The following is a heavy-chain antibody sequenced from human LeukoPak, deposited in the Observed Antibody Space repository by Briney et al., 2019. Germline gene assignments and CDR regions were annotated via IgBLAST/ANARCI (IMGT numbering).Heavy chain of an antibody. V-gene: IGHV3-74*01. CDR1: GFTFSSYW. J-gene: IGHJ4*02. CDR3: TIGARIAAAPSPTDY. D-gene: IGHD6-13*01. CDR2: INSDGSYT. Sequence: GGSLGLSCTASGFTFSSYWMHWVRQAPGKGLVWVSLINSDGSYTDFADSVKGRFTISRDNAQSTLYLQMNSLRGEDTAVYYCTIGARIAAAPSPTDYWGQGTLVTVSS.